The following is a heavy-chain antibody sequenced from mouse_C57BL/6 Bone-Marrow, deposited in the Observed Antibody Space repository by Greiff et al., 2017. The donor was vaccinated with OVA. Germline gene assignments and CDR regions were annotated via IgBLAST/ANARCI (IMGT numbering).Heavy chain of an antibody. D-gene: IGHD1-1*01. CDR2: ISGGGGNT. V-gene: IGHV5-9*01. J-gene: IGHJ2*01. CDR1: GFTFSSYT. Sequence: SGGGLVKPGGSLKLSCAASGFTFSSYTMSWVRQTPEKRLEWVATISGGGGNTYYPDSVKGRFTISRDNAKNTLYLQMSSLRSEDTALYYCARPSFTTVVVPLDYWGQGTTLTVSS. CDR3: ARPSFTTVVVPLDY.